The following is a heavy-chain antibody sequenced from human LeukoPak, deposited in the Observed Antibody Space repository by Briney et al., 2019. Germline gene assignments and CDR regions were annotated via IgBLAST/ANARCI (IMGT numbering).Heavy chain of an antibody. D-gene: IGHD6-19*01. J-gene: IGHJ6*01. Sequence: GASVKVSFKASGYTFTGYYLHWVRQAPGQGLEWIGWINSNNGATNYARRFQGRVTMTRDTSISTAYMELSRLRSDDTAVYYCARSRQWLVNGMDVWGQGTTVTVSS. V-gene: IGHV1-2*02. CDR2: INSNNGAT. CDR3: ARSRQWLVNGMDV. CDR1: GYTFTGYY.